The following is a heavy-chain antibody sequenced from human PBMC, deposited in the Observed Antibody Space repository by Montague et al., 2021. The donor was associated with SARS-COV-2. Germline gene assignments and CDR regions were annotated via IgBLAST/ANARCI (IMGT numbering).Heavy chain of an antibody. CDR2: INYSGST. CDR3: ARAPIYRSSWYAYFDY. D-gene: IGHD6-13*01. V-gene: IGHV4-59*01. J-gene: IGHJ4*02. Sequence: ETLSLTCTVSGDSMNNYYWSWIRQPPGKGLEWIGYINYSGSTHXNPPLQSRVTLSKDTSKNQFSLRLTSVTAADTAMYFCARAPIYRSSWYAYFDYWDQGTLVTVSS. CDR1: GDSMNNYY.